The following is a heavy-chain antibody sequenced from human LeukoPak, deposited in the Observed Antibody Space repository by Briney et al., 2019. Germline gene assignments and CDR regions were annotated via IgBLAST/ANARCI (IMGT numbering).Heavy chain of an antibody. D-gene: IGHD3-22*01. J-gene: IGHJ5*02. CDR1: GFTFSSYS. V-gene: IGHV3-48*02. Sequence: PGGSLRLSCAASGFTFSSYSMNWVRQAPGKGLEWVSYISSSSITIYYADSVKGRFTISRDNAKSSLYLQMNSLRDEDTAVYYCARGAYYYDSSGYYQWFDPWGQGTLVTVSS. CDR2: ISSSSITI. CDR3: ARGAYYYDSSGYYQWFDP.